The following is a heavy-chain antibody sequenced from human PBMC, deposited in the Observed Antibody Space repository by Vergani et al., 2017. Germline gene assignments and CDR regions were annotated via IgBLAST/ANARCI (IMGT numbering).Heavy chain of an antibody. Sequence: QVQLVESGGGVVQPGRSLRLSCAASGFTFSNYGMHWVRQAPGKGLEWVAVIWYDGSNKYYADSVKGRFTISRDNSKNTLYLQMNSLRAEDTAVYYCARENGIGAAGYYDYYMDVWGKGTTVTVSS. V-gene: IGHV3-33*01. CDR3: ARENGIGAAGYYDYYMDV. D-gene: IGHD6-13*01. CDR1: GFTFSNYG. CDR2: IWYDGSNK. J-gene: IGHJ6*03.